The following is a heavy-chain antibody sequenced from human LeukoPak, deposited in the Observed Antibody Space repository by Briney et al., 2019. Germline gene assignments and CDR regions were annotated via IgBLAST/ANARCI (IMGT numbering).Heavy chain of an antibody. CDR3: AKGGYSIAAYYYYYYMDV. CDR1: GFTFSSYA. J-gene: IGHJ6*03. V-gene: IGHV3-23*01. Sequence: GGSLRLSCAASGFTFSSYAMSWVRQAPGKGLEWVSAISGSGGSTYYADSVKGRFTISRDNSKNTLYLQMYSLRAEDTAVYYCAKGGYSIAAYYYYYYMDVWGKGTTVTVSS. D-gene: IGHD6-25*01. CDR2: ISGSGGST.